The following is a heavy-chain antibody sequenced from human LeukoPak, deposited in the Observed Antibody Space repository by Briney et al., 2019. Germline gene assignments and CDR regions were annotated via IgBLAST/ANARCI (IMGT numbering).Heavy chain of an antibody. Sequence: SETLSLTCTVSCGSISSSSYYWGWIRQPPGKGLEWIGSIYYSGSTYYNPSLKSRVTISVDTSKNQFSLKLSSVTAADTAVYYCARHRSITMVRGVINWFDPWGQGTLVTVSS. J-gene: IGHJ5*02. D-gene: IGHD3-10*01. CDR3: ARHRSITMVRGVINWFDP. V-gene: IGHV4-39*01. CDR1: CGSISSSSYY. CDR2: IYYSGST.